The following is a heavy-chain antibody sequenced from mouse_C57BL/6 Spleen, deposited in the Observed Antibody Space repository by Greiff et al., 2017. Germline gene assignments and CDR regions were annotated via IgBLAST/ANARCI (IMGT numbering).Heavy chain of an antibody. V-gene: IGHV1-76*01. Sequence: QVQLKESGAELVRPGASVKLSWKASGYTFTDYYINWVKQRPGQGLEWIARIYPGSGNTYYNEKFKGKATLTAEKSSSTAYMQLSSLTSEDSAVYFCARGDTVGYAMDYWGQGTSVTVSS. CDR2: IYPGSGNT. D-gene: IGHD1-1*01. CDR3: ARGDTVGYAMDY. CDR1: GYTFTDYY. J-gene: IGHJ4*01.